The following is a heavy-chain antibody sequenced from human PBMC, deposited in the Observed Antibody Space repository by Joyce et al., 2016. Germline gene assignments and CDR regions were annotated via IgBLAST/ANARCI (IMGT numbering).Heavy chain of an antibody. CDR2: IYPGDSRT. Sequence: EVQLVQSGAEVQKPGESLKISCKSSGFSFNGYWIAWVRQMPGKGLEWMGNIYPGDSRTRYSASFQGQVTISADKSINTAYLHWSSLKASDTAIYYCARVISHSHFDTWGQGTLVTVSS. V-gene: IGHV5-51*01. CDR1: GFSFNGYW. J-gene: IGHJ4*02. D-gene: IGHD2-21*01. CDR3: ARVISHSHFDT.